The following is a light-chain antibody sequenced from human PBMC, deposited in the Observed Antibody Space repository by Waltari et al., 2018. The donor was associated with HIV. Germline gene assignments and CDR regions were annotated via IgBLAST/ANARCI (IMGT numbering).Light chain of an antibody. CDR2: WAS. V-gene: IGKV4-1*01. J-gene: IGKJ4*01. CDR3: QQYFRIPPT. CDR1: RSILHSSDNRNY. Sequence: DIVMTQSPDSLPVSLGERATINCTSSRSILHSSDNRNYLAWYQQKPRQPPKSLISWASTRESGVPDRFSGSGSGTAFTLTITRLQAEDVAVYHCQQYFRIPPTFGGGTKVEIK.